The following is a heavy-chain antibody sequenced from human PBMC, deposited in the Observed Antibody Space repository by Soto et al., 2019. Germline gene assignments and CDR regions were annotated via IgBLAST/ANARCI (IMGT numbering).Heavy chain of an antibody. CDR1: GGSISGYY. J-gene: IGHJ6*02. V-gene: IGHV4-59*01. Sequence: QVQLQESGPGLVKPSETLSLTWTVSGGSISGYYWSWIRQPPGKGLEWIGYMYNTGSTVYNPSFKSRVTISVDTSKNQFSLKLNSVTAADTAVYYCARDLWGYCGTDCYPLDVWGQGTTVTVSS. D-gene: IGHD2-21*02. CDR2: MYNTGST. CDR3: ARDLWGYCGTDCYPLDV.